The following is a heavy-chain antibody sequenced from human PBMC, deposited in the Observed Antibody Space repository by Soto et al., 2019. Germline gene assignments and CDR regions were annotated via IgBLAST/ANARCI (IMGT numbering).Heavy chain of an antibody. CDR1: GGSFSGYY. Sequence: QVQLQQWGAGLLKPSETLSLTCAVYGGSFSGYYWSWIRQPPGKGLEWIGEINHSGSTNYNPSLKSRVTVSVDTSKNQVSLQLSSVTAADTAVYYCARGLSPYYYGSGDWFDPWGQGTLVTVSS. CDR2: INHSGST. CDR3: ARGLSPYYYGSGDWFDP. D-gene: IGHD3-10*01. J-gene: IGHJ5*02. V-gene: IGHV4-34*01.